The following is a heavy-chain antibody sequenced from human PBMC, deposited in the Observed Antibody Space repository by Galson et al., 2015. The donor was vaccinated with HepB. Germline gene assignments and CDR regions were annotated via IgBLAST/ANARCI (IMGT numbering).Heavy chain of an antibody. V-gene: IGHV3-74*01. D-gene: IGHD3-10*01. CDR3: ARGGALGGMDV. CDR2: MSNDERNI. CDR1: GFSFSNYW. J-gene: IGHJ6*02. Sequence: SLRLSCAASGFSFSNYWMDWVRQAPGEGLEWVSDMSNDERNIRRYADSVKGRFTISRDNAKNTLYLYMNSLRVDDTALYYCARGGALGGMDVWGQGTMVTVSS.